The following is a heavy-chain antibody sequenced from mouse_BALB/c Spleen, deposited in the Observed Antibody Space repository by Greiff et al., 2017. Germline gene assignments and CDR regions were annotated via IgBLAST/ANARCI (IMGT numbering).Heavy chain of an antibody. CDR1: GYSITSDYA. Sequence: EVQRVESGPGLVKPSQSLSLTCTVTGYSITSDYAWNWIRQFPGNKLEWMGYISYSGSTSYNPSLKSRISITRDTSKNQFFLQLNSVTTEDTATYYCARWNYGSSLYFDVWGAGTTVTVS. D-gene: IGHD1-1*01. CDR2: ISYSGST. CDR3: ARWNYGSSLYFDV. J-gene: IGHJ1*01. V-gene: IGHV3-2*02.